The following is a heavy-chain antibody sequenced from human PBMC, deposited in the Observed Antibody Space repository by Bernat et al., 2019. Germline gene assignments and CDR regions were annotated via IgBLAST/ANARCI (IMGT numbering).Heavy chain of an antibody. CDR1: GFTFSASH. Sequence: EVQLVESGGGLVQPGGSLKLSCAASGFTFSASHMHWVRQASGKGLEWVGHVRNNADSYATAYAASVKGRFTISRDDSRDTAYLQMTSLKTKDTAVYYCTRQTISCHDYWGPGTLVTVSS. D-gene: IGHD2-2*01. J-gene: IGHJ4*02. V-gene: IGHV3-73*01. CDR2: VRNNADSYAT. CDR3: TRQTISCHDY.